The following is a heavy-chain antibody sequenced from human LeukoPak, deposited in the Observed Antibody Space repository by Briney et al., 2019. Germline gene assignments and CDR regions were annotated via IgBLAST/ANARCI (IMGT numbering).Heavy chain of an antibody. J-gene: IGHJ4*02. V-gene: IGHV1-2*02. Sequence: ASVKVSCKASGYTFTGYYMHWVRQAPGQGLEWMGWVNPNSGGTNYAQKFQGRVTMTRDTSISTAYMELSRLRSDDTAVYYCALAVDSSGWGHYFDYWGQGTLVTVSS. CDR3: ALAVDSSGWGHYFDY. D-gene: IGHD6-19*01. CDR2: VNPNSGGT. CDR1: GYTFTGYY.